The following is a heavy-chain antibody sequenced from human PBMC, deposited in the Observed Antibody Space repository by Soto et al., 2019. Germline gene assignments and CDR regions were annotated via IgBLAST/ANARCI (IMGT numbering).Heavy chain of an antibody. J-gene: IGHJ6*02. Sequence: QVQLVQSGTEVTKPGASVKVSCKTSGYTFINFGISWVRQAPGQGPKWMGWISPYNDDTKYAQKFQVRVTMTTCTSTSTAYVEIRSLRSEDRDIYSCERDGFYAVSGRYIYGDTTHGYNAKDVWGQATTVTVSS. CDR2: ISPYNDDT. CDR3: ERDGFYAVSGRYIYGDTTHGYNAKDV. V-gene: IGHV1-18*01. D-gene: IGHD5-18*01. CDR1: GYTFINFG.